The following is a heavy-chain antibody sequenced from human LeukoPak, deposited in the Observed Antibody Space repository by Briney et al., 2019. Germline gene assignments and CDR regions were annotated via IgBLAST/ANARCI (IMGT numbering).Heavy chain of an antibody. Sequence: SETLSLTCAVSGGSISSSNWWSWVRQPPGEGLQWIGEINPGGSTNKNPSLQSRLIMSVDTSKNQFSLNLTSVTAADTAVYYCARVHGHNLGTLDYWGQGILVTVTS. D-gene: IGHD5-24*01. CDR3: ARVHGHNLGTLDY. V-gene: IGHV4-4*02. J-gene: IGHJ4*02. CDR2: INPGGST. CDR1: GGSISSSNW.